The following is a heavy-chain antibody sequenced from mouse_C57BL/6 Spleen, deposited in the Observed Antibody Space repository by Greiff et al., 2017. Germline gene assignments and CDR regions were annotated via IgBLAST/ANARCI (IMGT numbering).Heavy chain of an antibody. CDR3: AREKGDYFDY. CDR2: INPYNGGT. Sequence: EVKLQESGPVLVKPGASVKMSCKASGYTFTDYYMNWVKQSHGKSLEWFGVINPYNGGTSYNQKFKGKATLTVDKSSSTAYMELNSLTSEDSAVYYCAREKGDYFDYWGQGTTLTVSS. J-gene: IGHJ2*01. V-gene: IGHV1-19*01. CDR1: GYTFTDYY.